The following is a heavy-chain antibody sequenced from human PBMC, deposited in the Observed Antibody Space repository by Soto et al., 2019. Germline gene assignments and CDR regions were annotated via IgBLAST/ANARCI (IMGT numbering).Heavy chain of an antibody. CDR2: FIPMFGTA. V-gene: IGHV1-69*13. Sequence: SVKVSCKASGGTFSNYAISWVRQAPGQGLEWMGGFIPMFGTANYAQKFQDRVTITADESTSTAYMYLNSLRSADTAVYYCARAVVVPAAIAGDYYYYGMDVWGQGTTVTVS. CDR1: GGTFSNYA. J-gene: IGHJ6*02. CDR3: ARAVVVPAAIAGDYYYYGMDV. D-gene: IGHD2-2*02.